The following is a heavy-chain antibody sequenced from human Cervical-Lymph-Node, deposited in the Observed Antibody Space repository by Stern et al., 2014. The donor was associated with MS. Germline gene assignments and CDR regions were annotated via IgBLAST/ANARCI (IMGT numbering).Heavy chain of an antibody. D-gene: IGHD3-9*01. CDR2: IYPGDSDT. CDR3: ARTTYYDILTGYRPLDY. Sequence: EEQLVESGAEVKKPGESLKISCKGSGYSFTTYWIGWVRQMPGKGLEWMGSIYPGDSDTRYTPSFQGQVTISADTSISTTYLQWSSLKASDTAMYYCARTTYYDILTGYRPLDYWGQGTLVTVSS. J-gene: IGHJ4*02. CDR1: GYSFTTYW. V-gene: IGHV5-51*01.